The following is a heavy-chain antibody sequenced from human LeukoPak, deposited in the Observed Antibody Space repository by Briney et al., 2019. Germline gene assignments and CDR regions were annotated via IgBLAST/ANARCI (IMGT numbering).Heavy chain of an antibody. CDR2: ISGSGGST. D-gene: IGHD3-22*01. Sequence: PGGSLRLSCAASGFTFSSYAMSWVRQAPGKGPEWVSAISGSGGSTYYADSVKGRFTISRDNSKNTLYLQMNSLRAEDTAVYYCAKTYYYDSSGYLLSYPSRGCFDYWGQGTLVTVSS. CDR1: GFTFSSYA. CDR3: AKTYYYDSSGYLLSYPSRGCFDY. J-gene: IGHJ4*02. V-gene: IGHV3-23*01.